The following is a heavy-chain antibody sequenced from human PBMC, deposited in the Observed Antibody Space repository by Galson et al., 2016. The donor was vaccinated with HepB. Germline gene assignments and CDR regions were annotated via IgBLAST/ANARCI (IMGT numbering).Heavy chain of an antibody. CDR2: ISYDGSNK. Sequence: SLRLSCAASGFIFSSYAMHWVRQAPGKGLEWVAGISYDGSNKYYADSVKGRFTVSRDNSKNTVFLQMNSLRAEDTAVYYCARACPWGGTTCYPCDEDFQRWGPGTLVTASS. D-gene: IGHD2/OR15-2a*01. V-gene: IGHV3-30*04. CDR3: ARACPWGGTTCYPCDEDFQR. J-gene: IGHJ1*01. CDR1: GFIFSSYA.